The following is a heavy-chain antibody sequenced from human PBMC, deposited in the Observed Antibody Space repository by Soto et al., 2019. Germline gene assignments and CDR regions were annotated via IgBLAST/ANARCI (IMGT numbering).Heavy chain of an antibody. V-gene: IGHV3-64*01. J-gene: IGHJ3*02. CDR3: ARDKDSSSWYAFDI. CDR1: GFTFSSYA. CDR2: ISSNGGST. D-gene: IGHD6-13*01. Sequence: GGSLRLSCAASGFTFSSYAMHWVRQAPGKGLEYVSAISSNGGSTYYANSVKGRFTISRDNSKNTLYLQMGSLRAEDMAVYYCARDKDSSSWYAFDIWGQGTMVTVS.